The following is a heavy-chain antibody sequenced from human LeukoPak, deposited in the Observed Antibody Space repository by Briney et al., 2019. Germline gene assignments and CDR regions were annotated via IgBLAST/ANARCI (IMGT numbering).Heavy chain of an antibody. Sequence: GGSVTLSCAASTFSFSSYAMSWVRQAPGKGLEWVSTISASGGSTYYADSVKGRFTISRDNSKNTLHLQMNSLRAEDTAVYYCAKIGSDYYYGLGEASYWGQRTPVTVSS. V-gene: IGHV3-23*01. CDR3: AKIGSDYYYGLGEASY. J-gene: IGHJ4*02. D-gene: IGHD3-10*01. CDR2: ISASGGST. CDR1: TFSFSSYA.